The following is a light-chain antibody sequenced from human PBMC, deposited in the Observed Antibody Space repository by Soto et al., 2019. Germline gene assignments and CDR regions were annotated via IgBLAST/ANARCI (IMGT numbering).Light chain of an antibody. J-gene: IGKJ5*01. Sequence: EILFTPSPGTLSLSPGERATLSRRASQSVSSSYLAWYQQKPGQAPRLLIYGASSRATGIPDRFSGSGSGTDFTLTISRLEPEDFAVYSCQQYGSSPTTFGQGTRLEIK. CDR3: QQYGSSPTT. CDR2: GAS. CDR1: QSVSSSY. V-gene: IGKV3-20*01.